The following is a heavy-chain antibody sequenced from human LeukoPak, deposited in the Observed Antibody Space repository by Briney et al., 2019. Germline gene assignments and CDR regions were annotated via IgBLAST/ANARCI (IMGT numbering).Heavy chain of an antibody. V-gene: IGHV3-7*01. D-gene: IGHD1-26*01. CDR1: GFTFSSYW. Sequence: GETLRLSCAASGFTFSSYWMSWVRQAPGKGLEWVAKIKQDGSETYYVASVNGRFTVARDNAKNLLYQQMTSLGVEATAVYCGANDIVGTNWGQGTLVTVSS. J-gene: IGHJ4*02. CDR3: ANDIVGTN. CDR2: IKQDGSET.